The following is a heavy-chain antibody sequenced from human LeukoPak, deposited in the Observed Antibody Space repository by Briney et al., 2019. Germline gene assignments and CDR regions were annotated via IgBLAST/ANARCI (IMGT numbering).Heavy chain of an antibody. Sequence: SQTLSLTCTVSGGSISSGEYYWSWIRQPPGKGLEWIGYIYHSGSTYYNPSLKSRVTISVDTSKNQFSLKLSSVTAADTAVYYCARTYYYDSTIPWGFDIWGQGTMVTVSS. CDR2: IYHSGST. CDR3: ARTYYYDSTIPWGFDI. J-gene: IGHJ3*02. V-gene: IGHV4-30-4*01. D-gene: IGHD3-22*01. CDR1: GGSISSGEYY.